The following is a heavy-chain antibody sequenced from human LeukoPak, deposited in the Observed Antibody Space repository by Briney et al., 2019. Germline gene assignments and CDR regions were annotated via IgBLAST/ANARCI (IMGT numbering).Heavy chain of an antibody. J-gene: IGHJ6*02. CDR2: INPNSGGT. V-gene: IGHV1-2*02. CDR1: GYTFTGYY. CDR3: ARDSVHVRAYYDILTGYRLPPELPYYYAMDV. Sequence: ASVKVSCKASGYTFTGYYMHWVRQAPGQVLEWMGWINPNSGGTNYAQKFQGRVTMTRDTSISTAYMELSRLRSDDTAVYYCARDSVHVRAYYDILTGYRLPPELPYYYAMDVWGQGTTVTVSS. D-gene: IGHD3-9*01.